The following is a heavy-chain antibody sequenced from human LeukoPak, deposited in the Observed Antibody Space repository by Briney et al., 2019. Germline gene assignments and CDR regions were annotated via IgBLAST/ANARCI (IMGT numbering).Heavy chain of an antibody. CDR1: GYTFTSYG. CDR2: ISAYNGNT. V-gene: IGHV1-18*01. D-gene: IGHD2-2*01. Sequence: ASVKVSCKASGYTFTSYGISWVRQAPGQGLEWMGWISAYNGNTNYAQKLQGRVTMTTDTSTSTAYMELRSLRSDDTAVYYCARGGCSSTSCYGPYYYYGMDVWGQGTTVTVSS. CDR3: ARGGCSSTSCYGPYYYYGMDV. J-gene: IGHJ6*02.